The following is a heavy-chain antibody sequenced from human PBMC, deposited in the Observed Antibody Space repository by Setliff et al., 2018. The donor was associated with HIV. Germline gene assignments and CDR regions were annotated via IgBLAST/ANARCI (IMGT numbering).Heavy chain of an antibody. CDR2: INVNSGGT. CDR3: AREGSPIYYFDY. J-gene: IGHJ4*02. D-gene: IGHD3-10*01. Sequence: ASVKVSCKASGYTLVSYYMHWVRQAPGQGLEWMGIINVNSGGTKYAQKFQGRVTMTRDTSISTAYMEVSSLRSDDTAVYYCAREGSPIYYFDYWSQGTLVTVSS. V-gene: IGHV1-2*02. CDR1: GYTLVSYY.